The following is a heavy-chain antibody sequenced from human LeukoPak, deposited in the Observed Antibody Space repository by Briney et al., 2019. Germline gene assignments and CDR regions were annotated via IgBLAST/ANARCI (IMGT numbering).Heavy chain of an antibody. CDR2: ISGSGDNT. CDR1: GFTSTNYA. D-gene: IGHD4-17*01. J-gene: IGHJ4*02. CDR3: AKPTVANDY. Sequence: TGGSLRLSCAASGFTSTNYAMGWVRQAPGKGLEWLSTISGSGDNTYYADSVKGRFTISRDNSKNTLYLQMNSLRAEDTAVYYCAKPTVANDYWGQGTLVTVSS. V-gene: IGHV3-23*01.